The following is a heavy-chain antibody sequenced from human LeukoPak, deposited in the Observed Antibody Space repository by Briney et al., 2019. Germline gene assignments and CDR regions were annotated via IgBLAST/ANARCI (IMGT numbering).Heavy chain of an antibody. J-gene: IGHJ4*02. V-gene: IGHV4-38-2*01. CDR3: ARRLDSWSFDY. CDR2: MYHSGST. D-gene: IGHD3-9*01. Sequence: SETLSLTCAVSGYSISIGYYWGWIRQPPGKVLEWIGSMYHSGSTYYNPSLKSRVTISVDTSKNQFSLKLSSVTAADTAVYYCARRLDSWSFDYWGQGTLVTVSS. CDR1: GYSISIGYY.